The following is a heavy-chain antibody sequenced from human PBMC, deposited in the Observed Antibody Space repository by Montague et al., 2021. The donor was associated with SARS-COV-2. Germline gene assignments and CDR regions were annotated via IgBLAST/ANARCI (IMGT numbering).Heavy chain of an antibody. J-gene: IGHJ4*02. CDR3: ARMECGTVYSPGF. CDR2: SDWDGAT. Sequence: PALMKPTQTLTLTCTVSGFSRTTHGVGVTWIRQPPGGAREWLSRSDWDGATHYKPSLKTRLTLSQDTSKNQVVLTVTNVDPVDTATYYCARMECGTVYSPGFWGQGIKVTVSS. CDR1: GFSRTTHGVG. V-gene: IGHV2-70*11. D-gene: IGHD2-15*01.